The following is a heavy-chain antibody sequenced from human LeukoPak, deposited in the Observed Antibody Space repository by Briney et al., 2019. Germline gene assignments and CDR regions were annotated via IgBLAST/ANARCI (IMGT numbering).Heavy chain of an antibody. Sequence: GGSLRLSCAASGFTVSSNYMSWVRQAPGKGLEWVSVIYSDGRTYCADSVKGRFTISRDNSKNTLYLQMNSLRAEDTAVYYCATESSLGTYYVDYWGQGTLVTVSS. CDR2: IYSDGRT. CDR3: ATESSLGTYYVDY. D-gene: IGHD3-16*01. J-gene: IGHJ4*02. V-gene: IGHV3-53*01. CDR1: GFTVSSNY.